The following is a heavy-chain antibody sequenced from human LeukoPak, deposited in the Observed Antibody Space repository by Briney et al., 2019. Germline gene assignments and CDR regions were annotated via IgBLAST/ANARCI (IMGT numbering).Heavy chain of an antibody. CDR1: GGSISSYY. V-gene: IGHV4-4*07. D-gene: IGHD6-6*01. CDR3: AREGFAARPLDY. Sequence: PSETLSLTCTVSGGSISSYYWSWIRQPAGKGLEWIGRIYASGSNNYNPSLKSRVTMSVDTSKNQISLNLSSVTAADTAVYYCAREGFAARPLDYWGRGTLVTVSS. CDR2: IYASGSN. J-gene: IGHJ4*02.